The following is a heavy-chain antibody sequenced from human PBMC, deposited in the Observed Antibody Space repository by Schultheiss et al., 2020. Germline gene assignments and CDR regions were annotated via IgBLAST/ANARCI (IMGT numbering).Heavy chain of an antibody. D-gene: IGHD2-15*01. CDR2: IYHSGST. CDR3: ARATPLGYCSGGSCYGAFDI. V-gene: IGHV4-30-2*01. CDR1: GGSISSGGYS. Sequence: SETLSLTCAVSGGSISSGGYSWSWIRQPPGKGLEWIGYIYHSGSTNYNPSLKSRVTISVDTSKNQFSLKLSSVTAADTAVYYCARATPLGYCSGGSCYGAFDIWGQGTMVTVSS. J-gene: IGHJ3*02.